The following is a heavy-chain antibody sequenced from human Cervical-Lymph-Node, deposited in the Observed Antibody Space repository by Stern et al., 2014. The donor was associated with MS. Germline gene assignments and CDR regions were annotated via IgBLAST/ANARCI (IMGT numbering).Heavy chain of an antibody. CDR3: ARSYSSSWTHYFDY. Sequence: VQLVQSGAEVKKPGESLKISCKGAGYTFTTYWIGWVRQMPGKGLEWMGIIYVGDSETRYSPSFQGQVTISADKSISTAYLHWRSLKASDTAMYYCARSYSSSWTHYFDYWAQGTLVTVSS. CDR1: GYTFTTYW. CDR2: IYVGDSET. J-gene: IGHJ4*02. V-gene: IGHV5-51*01. D-gene: IGHD6-13*01.